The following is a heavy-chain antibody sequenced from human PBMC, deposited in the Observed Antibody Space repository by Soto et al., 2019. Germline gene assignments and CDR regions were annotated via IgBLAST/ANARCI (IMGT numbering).Heavy chain of an antibody. D-gene: IGHD3-22*01. J-gene: IGHJ5*02. Sequence: SETLSLTCTVSGGSVSSSNYYWSWIRQPPGKGLEWIAYIYYGGGTNYNPSLKSRVTISVDTSKNQFSLKLSSVTAADTAVYYCAREGGSSDYPGWFDPWGQGTLVT. V-gene: IGHV4-61*01. CDR2: IYYGGGT. CDR3: AREGGSSDYPGWFDP. CDR1: GGSVSSSNYY.